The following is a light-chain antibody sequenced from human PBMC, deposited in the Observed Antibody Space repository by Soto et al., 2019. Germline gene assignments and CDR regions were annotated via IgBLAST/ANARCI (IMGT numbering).Light chain of an antibody. V-gene: IGLV1-44*01. CDR2: TNN. J-gene: IGLJ2*01. Sequence: QSVLTQPPSASGTPGQRVTISCSGSSSNIGSNTVNWYQQLPGTAPKLLMYTNNQRPSGVPDRFSGSKSGISASLAISGLQSEDEADYYCAAWDDSLNGVVFGGGTKLTVL. CDR1: SSNIGSNT. CDR3: AAWDDSLNGVV.